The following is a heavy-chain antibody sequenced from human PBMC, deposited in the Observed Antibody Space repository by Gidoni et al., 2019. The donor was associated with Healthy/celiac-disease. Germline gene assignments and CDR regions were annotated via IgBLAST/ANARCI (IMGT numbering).Heavy chain of an antibody. CDR1: GDRVSSNSAA. CDR2: AYYRSKWYT. V-gene: IGHV6-1*01. J-gene: IGHJ4*02. CDR3: ARANCGGDCYSFDY. D-gene: IGHD2-21*02. Sequence: QVQLQQPGPGLVKPSPTLSLTCAISGDRVSSNSAAWNWIRQSPSRGLEWLGRAYYRSKWYTEYAISVKSRTTINPDTSKNQLSLQLNSVTPEDTAVYYCARANCGGDCYSFDYWGQGTLVTVSS.